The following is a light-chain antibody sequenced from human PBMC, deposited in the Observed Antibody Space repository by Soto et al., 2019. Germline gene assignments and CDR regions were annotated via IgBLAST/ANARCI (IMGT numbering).Light chain of an antibody. CDR1: QSVNKY. CDR3: QQSFSTPLS. CDR2: AAT. Sequence: DIQMTQSPSSLSASVGDRVTISCRASQSVNKYLNWYQQKPGNVPTLLIYAATTLQGGVPSRFNGSGFGTDFTVTISNLQPEDFATYYCQQSFSTPLSFGGGTKVEIK. V-gene: IGKV1-39*01. J-gene: IGKJ4*01.